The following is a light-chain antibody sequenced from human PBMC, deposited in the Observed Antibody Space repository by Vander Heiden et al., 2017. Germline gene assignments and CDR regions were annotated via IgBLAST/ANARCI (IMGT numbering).Light chain of an antibody. V-gene: IGKV3-20*01. CDR3: QQYGSSALT. J-gene: IGKJ4*01. CDR1: QSVSSSY. CDR2: GAS. Sequence: EIVLTQSPGPLSLSPGERATLSCRASQSVSSSYLAWYQQKPGQAPSLLIYGASSRATGIPDRFSGSGSGTDFTLTISRLEPEDFAVYYCQQYGSSALTFGGGTKVEIK.